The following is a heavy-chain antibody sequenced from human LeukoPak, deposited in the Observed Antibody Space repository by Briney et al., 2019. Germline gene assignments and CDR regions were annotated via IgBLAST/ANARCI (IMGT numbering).Heavy chain of an antibody. CDR3: AKGGSKVVAATPRYNWLDP. J-gene: IGHJ5*02. D-gene: IGHD2-15*01. V-gene: IGHV3-7*01. Sequence: PGGSLRLSCVASGFTFSSSWMTWVRHGPGKGLQWVASINQDEIHYVDAVRGRFTISRDNAKNSLYLQMNSLTADDTAVYYCAKGGSKVVAATPRYNWLDPWGQGTLVTVSS. CDR1: GFTFSSSW. CDR2: INQDEI.